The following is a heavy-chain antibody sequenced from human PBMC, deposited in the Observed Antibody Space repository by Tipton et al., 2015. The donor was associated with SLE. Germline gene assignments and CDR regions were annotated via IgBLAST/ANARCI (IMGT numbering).Heavy chain of an antibody. J-gene: IGHJ4*02. D-gene: IGHD1-1*01. CDR2: ITSGGSNI. CDR1: GFSLSTYE. CDR3: AKDYVGRRGGSGTPGFDF. V-gene: IGHV3-48*03. Sequence: GSLRLSCAASGFSLSTYEMSWVRQAPGKGLEWVSSITSGGSNIYYADSVKGRFTMSRDNSKNTLYLEMNSLRLEDTAVYYCAKDYVGRRGGSGTPGFDFWGQGTLVTVSS.